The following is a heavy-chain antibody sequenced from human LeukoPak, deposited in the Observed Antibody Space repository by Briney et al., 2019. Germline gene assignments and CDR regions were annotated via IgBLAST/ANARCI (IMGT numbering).Heavy chain of an antibody. Sequence: PSETLSLTCTVSGDSFSSSSSSWGWIRQPPEKSLEWIGNVYHSGSTYYNPSLMSRVTISVDTSKKQFSLKLSSVTAADTAVYYCVRLYDSGGLYFYYYMDVWGKGTTVTVSS. CDR2: VYHSGST. CDR3: VRLYDSGGLYFYYYMDV. CDR1: GDSFSSSSSS. V-gene: IGHV4-39*01. J-gene: IGHJ6*03. D-gene: IGHD3-22*01.